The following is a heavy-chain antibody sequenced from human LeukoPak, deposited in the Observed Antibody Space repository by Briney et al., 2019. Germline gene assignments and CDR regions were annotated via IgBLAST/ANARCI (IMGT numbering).Heavy chain of an antibody. CDR2: TYYRSKWYN. J-gene: IGHJ4*02. CDR1: GDSVSSNSAA. CDR3: ARGNYDFWSGYYLFGY. Sequence: SQTLSLTCAISGDSVSSNSAAWNWIRQSPSRGLEWLGRTYYRSKWYNDYAVSVESRITINPDTSKNQFSLQLNPVTPEDTAVYYCARGNYDFWSGYYLFGYWGQGTLVTVSS. D-gene: IGHD3-3*01. V-gene: IGHV6-1*01.